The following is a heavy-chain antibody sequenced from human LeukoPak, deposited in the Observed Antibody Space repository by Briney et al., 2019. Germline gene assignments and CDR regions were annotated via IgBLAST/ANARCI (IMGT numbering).Heavy chain of an antibody. CDR1: GYTFTNYD. D-gene: IGHD3-10*01. J-gene: IGHJ4*02. Sequence: ASVKVSCKASGYTFTNYDINWVRQATGPGLEWMGWMNPNSGNTGYPQTFQGRATMTRNTSMSTAYMELSSLRSEDTAVYYCARANYYGSGKKDLDYWGQGTLVTVSS. V-gene: IGHV1-8*01. CDR2: MNPNSGNT. CDR3: ARANYYGSGKKDLDY.